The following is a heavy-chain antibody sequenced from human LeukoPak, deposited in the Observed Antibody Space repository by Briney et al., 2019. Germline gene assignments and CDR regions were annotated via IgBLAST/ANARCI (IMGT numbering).Heavy chain of an antibody. J-gene: IGHJ5*02. D-gene: IGHD4-11*01. V-gene: IGHV4-59*08. Sequence: SETLSLTCTVSGGSISSYYWSWIRQPPGKGLEWIGYIYYSGSTNYNPSLQSRVTISVDTSKNQFSLKLSSVTAADTAVYYCARHNYYSNYGDWFDPWGQGTLVTVSS. CDR2: IYYSGST. CDR1: GGSISSYY. CDR3: ARHNYYSNYGDWFDP.